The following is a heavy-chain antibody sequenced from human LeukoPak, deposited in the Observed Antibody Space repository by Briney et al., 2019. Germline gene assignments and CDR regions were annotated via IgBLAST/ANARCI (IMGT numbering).Heavy chain of an antibody. V-gene: IGHV3-23*01. J-gene: IGHJ6*02. Sequence: GGSLRLSCAASGFNFANHAMSWVRQTPGKGLEWVSAISGGGDITYYADSVTGRFTISRDNAKNSLYLQMDSLRAEDTAVYYCARERGTYSSGGDYYYYYGMDVWGQGTTVTVSS. CDR2: ISGGGDIT. D-gene: IGHD6-19*01. CDR3: ARERGTYSSGGDYYYYYGMDV. CDR1: GFNFANHA.